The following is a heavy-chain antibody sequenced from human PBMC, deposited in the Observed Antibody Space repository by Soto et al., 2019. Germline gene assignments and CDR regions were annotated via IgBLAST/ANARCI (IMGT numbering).Heavy chain of an antibody. Sequence: PGGSLRLSCAASGFTFSSYGMHWVRQAPGKGLEWVAVISYDGSNKYYADSVKGRFTISRDNAKNSLYLQMNRLRAEDTAIYYCAREDGVVGSSSAFDHWGLGTLVTVS. V-gene: IGHV3-30*03. J-gene: IGHJ4*02. CDR2: ISYDGSNK. CDR3: AREDGVVGSSSAFDH. CDR1: GFTFSSYG. D-gene: IGHD1-26*01.